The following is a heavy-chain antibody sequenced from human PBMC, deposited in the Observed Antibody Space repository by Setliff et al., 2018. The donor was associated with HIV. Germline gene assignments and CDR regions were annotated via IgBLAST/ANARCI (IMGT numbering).Heavy chain of an antibody. CDR2: IDPSDSYT. J-gene: IGHJ3*01. V-gene: IGHV5-10-1*01. CDR1: GYSFTSYW. D-gene: IGHD6-13*01. Sequence: PGESLKISCKGSGYSFTSYWISWVRQMPGKGLEWMGRIDPSDSYTNYSPSFQSQVTISADKSITTAYLEIHNLKASDTATYYCARRDGRSMNAFQIWGPGTMVTVSS. CDR3: ARRDGRSMNAFQI.